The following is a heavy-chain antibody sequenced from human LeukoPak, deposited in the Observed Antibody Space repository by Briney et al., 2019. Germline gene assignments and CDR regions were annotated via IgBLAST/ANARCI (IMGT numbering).Heavy chain of an antibody. Sequence: PGGSLRLSCAASGFTFSSYWMSWVRQAPGKGLEWVASIKQDGSEKYYVDSVKGRFTISRDNAQNSLYLRMNSLRAEDTAVYYCARVRGGYCSGGSCYSAFDIWGQGTMVTVSS. D-gene: IGHD2-15*01. CDR2: IKQDGSEK. CDR3: ARVRGGYCSGGSCYSAFDI. V-gene: IGHV3-7*04. CDR1: GFTFSSYW. J-gene: IGHJ3*02.